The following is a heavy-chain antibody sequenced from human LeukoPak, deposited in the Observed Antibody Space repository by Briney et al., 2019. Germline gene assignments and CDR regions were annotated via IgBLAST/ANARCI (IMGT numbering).Heavy chain of an antibody. CDR2: IIPIFGTA. Sequence: SVKVSCKASGYTFTSYGISWVRQAPGQGLEWMGGIIPIFGTANYAQKFQGRVTITADESTSTAYMELSSLRSEDTAVYYCAGTIFGVIYGMDVWGQGTTVTVSS. CDR3: AGTIFGVIYGMDV. D-gene: IGHD3-3*01. J-gene: IGHJ6*02. V-gene: IGHV1-69*13. CDR1: GYTFTSYG.